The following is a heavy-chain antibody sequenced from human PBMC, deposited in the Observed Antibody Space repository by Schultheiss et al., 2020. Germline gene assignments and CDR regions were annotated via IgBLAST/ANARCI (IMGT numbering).Heavy chain of an antibody. CDR2: MNPNSGNT. J-gene: IGHJ6*02. CDR3: ARGYYEGNGMDV. D-gene: IGHD3-22*01. V-gene: IGHV1-8*02. Sequence: ASVKVSCKASGYTFTSYYMHWVRQATGQGLEWMGWMNPNSGNTGYAQKFQGRVTMTRNTSISTAYMELSRLRSDDTAVYYCARGYYEGNGMDVWGQGTTVTVSS. CDR1: GYTFTSYY.